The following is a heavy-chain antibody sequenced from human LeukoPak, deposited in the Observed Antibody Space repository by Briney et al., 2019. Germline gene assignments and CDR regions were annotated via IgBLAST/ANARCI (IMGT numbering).Heavy chain of an antibody. CDR1: GGTFSSYA. J-gene: IGHJ4*02. D-gene: IGHD3-10*01. V-gene: IGHV1-69*04. CDR2: IIPILGIA. CDR3: ARGPWFGESYYFDY. Sequence: SVKVSCKASGGTFSSYAISWVRQAPGQGLEWMGRIIPILGIANYAQKFQGRVTITADKSTSTAYMELSSLRSEDTAVYYCARGPWFGESYYFDYWGQGPRVTVPS.